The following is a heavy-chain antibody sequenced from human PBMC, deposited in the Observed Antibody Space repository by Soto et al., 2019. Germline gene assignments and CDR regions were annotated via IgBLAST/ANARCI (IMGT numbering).Heavy chain of an antibody. V-gene: IGHV4-34*01. CDR3: ARCGFHYDFWSCYSYYYGMDV. CDR2: INHSGST. J-gene: IGHJ6*02. CDR1: GGSFSGYY. D-gene: IGHD3-3*01. Sequence: SETLSLTCAVYGGSFSGYYWSWIRQPPGKGLEGIGEINHSGSTNYNPSLKSRVTISVDTSKNQFSLKLSSVTAADTAVYYCARCGFHYDFWSCYSYYYGMDVWGQGTTVTVSS.